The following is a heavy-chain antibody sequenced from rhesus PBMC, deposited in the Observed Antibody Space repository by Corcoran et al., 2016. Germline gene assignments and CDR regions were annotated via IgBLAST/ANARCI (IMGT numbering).Heavy chain of an antibody. Sequence: QATLKESGPALVKPTQTLTLPCTFSGFPISTSGTGVGWIRQPPGKALEWLASIYWNDSKYYSTSLKSRLTISKDTSKNQVVLTMTNMDPVDTATYYCARVLVGLDYWGQGVLVTVSS. CDR3: ARVLVGLDY. D-gene: IGHD2-39*02. CDR2: IYWNDSK. V-gene: IGHV2-95*01. J-gene: IGHJ4*01. CDR1: GFPISTSGTG.